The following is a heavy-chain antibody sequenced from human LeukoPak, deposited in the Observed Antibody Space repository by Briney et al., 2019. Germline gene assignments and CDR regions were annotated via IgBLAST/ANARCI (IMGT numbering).Heavy chain of an antibody. V-gene: IGHV3-48*04. CDR3: ARNLPEQWLVRGFDY. Sequence: GGSLRLSCAASGFTFSSYSMNWVRQAPGKGLEWVSYINSSSSTIYYADSVKGRFTISRDNAKNSLYLQMNSLRAEDTAVYYCARNLPEQWLVRGFDYWGQGTLVTVSS. J-gene: IGHJ4*02. D-gene: IGHD6-19*01. CDR1: GFTFSSYS. CDR2: INSSSSTI.